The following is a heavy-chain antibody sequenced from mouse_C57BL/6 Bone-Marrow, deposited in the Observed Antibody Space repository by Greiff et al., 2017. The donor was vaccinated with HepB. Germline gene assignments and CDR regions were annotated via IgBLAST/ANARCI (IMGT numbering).Heavy chain of an antibody. CDR1: GYSITSGYD. J-gene: IGHJ1*03. V-gene: IGHV3-1*01. CDR2: ISYSGST. D-gene: IGHD1-1*01. CDR3: ARGDGSSYWYFDV. Sequence: VQLQQSGPGMVKPSQSLSLTCTVTGYSITSGYDWHWIRHFPGNKLEWMGYISYSGSTNYNPSLKSRISITHDTSKNHFFLKLNSVTTEDTATYYCARGDGSSYWYFDVWGTGTTVTVSS.